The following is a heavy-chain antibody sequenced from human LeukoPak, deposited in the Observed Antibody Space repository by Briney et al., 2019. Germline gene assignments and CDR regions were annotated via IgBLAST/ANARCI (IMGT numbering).Heavy chain of an antibody. Sequence: NPSETLSLTCTVSGGSISSGGYYWSWLRQPPGKGLEWIGYIYHSGSTYYNPSLKSRVTISVDRSKNQFSLKLSSVTAADTAVYYCARGGERWLVFDYWGQGTLVTVSS. J-gene: IGHJ4*02. CDR2: IYHSGST. V-gene: IGHV4-30-2*01. CDR3: ARGGERWLVFDY. D-gene: IGHD5-24*01. CDR1: GGSISSGGYY.